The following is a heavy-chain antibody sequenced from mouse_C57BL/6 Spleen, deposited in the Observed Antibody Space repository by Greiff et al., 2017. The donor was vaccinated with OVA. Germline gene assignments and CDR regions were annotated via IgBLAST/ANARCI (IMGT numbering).Heavy chain of an antibody. J-gene: IGHJ3*01. D-gene: IGHD1-1*01. Sequence: VQLQQSGPELVKPGASVKMSCKASGYTFTDYNMHWVKQSHGKSLEWIGYINPNNGGTSYNQKFKGKATLTVNKSSSTAYMELRSLTSEDSAVYYCGPNYYGSTPFAYWGQGTLVTVSA. CDR2: INPNNGGT. V-gene: IGHV1-22*01. CDR3: GPNYYGSTPFAY. CDR1: GYTFTDYN.